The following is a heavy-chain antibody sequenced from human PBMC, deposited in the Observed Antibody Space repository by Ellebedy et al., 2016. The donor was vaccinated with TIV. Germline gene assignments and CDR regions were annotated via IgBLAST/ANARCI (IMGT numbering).Heavy chain of an antibody. V-gene: IGHV1-2*02. CDR1: GYTFTGYY. CDR3: ARASYSSGWWGAFDY. Sequence: ASVKVSCXASGYTFTGYYMHWVRQAPGQGLEWMGWIYPNSGGTKNAQKFQGRVTMTRDTSISTAYMELSRLRSDDTAVYYCARASYSSGWWGAFDYWGQGTLVTVSS. J-gene: IGHJ4*02. D-gene: IGHD6-19*01. CDR2: IYPNSGGT.